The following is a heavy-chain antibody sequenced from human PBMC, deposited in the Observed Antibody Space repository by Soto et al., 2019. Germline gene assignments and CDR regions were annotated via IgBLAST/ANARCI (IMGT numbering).Heavy chain of an antibody. V-gene: IGHV1-69*12. CDR2: IIPIFGTA. D-gene: IGHD1-1*01. CDR1: GGTFSSYA. CDR3: ARVWYNWNDVYWFDP. Sequence: QVQLVQSGAEVKKPGSSVKVSCKASGGTFSSYAISWVRQAPGQGLEWMGGIIPIFGTANYAQKFQGRVTITADESTSTAYMELSSRRSEDTAVYYCARVWYNWNDVYWFDPWGQGTLVTVSS. J-gene: IGHJ5*02.